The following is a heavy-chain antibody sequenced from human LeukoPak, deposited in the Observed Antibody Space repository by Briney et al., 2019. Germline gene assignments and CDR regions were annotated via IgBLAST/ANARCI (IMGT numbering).Heavy chain of an antibody. Sequence: SETLSLTCTVSGGSISSGGYYWSWIRQHPGKGLEWIGYIYYSGSTYYNPSLKSRVTISVDTSKNQFSLKLSSVTAADTAVYYWARVSVREWHYGDPTSDTFRYFDLWGRGTLVTVSS. CDR3: ARVSVREWHYGDPTSDTFRYFDL. CDR1: GGSISSGGYY. V-gene: IGHV4-31*03. CDR2: IYYSGST. D-gene: IGHD4-17*01. J-gene: IGHJ2*01.